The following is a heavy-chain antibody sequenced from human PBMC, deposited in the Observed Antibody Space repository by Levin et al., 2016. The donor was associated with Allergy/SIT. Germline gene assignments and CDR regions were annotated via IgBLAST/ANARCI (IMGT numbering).Heavy chain of an antibody. V-gene: IGHV3-48*02. J-gene: IGHJ3*01. CDR2: ISASGYTI. CDR1: GFTFTTWS. D-gene: IGHD7-27*01. CDR3: ATSNPDWGLSRYDAFDV. Sequence: GESLKISCLASGFTFTTWSMTWVRQAPGKGLEWLAFISASGYTIHYADSVRGRFSISRDNAKNSLHLEMSSLKDDDTAVYYCATSNPDWGLSRYDAFDVWGRGTMVIVSS.